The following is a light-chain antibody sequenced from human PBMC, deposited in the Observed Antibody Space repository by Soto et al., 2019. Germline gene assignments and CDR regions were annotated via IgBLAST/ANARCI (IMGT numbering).Light chain of an antibody. CDR3: QQYSSTPWT. CDR2: WAS. Sequence: DIVMTQSPDSLAVSLGERATINCKSSQSVLYTSNNKNYLAWYQQQPGQPPKLLIYWASTRESGVPDRFSGSGSGTDFTLTISSLQAADVAVYYCQQYSSTPWTFGQGTKVEIK. V-gene: IGKV4-1*01. J-gene: IGKJ1*01. CDR1: QSVLYTSNNKNY.